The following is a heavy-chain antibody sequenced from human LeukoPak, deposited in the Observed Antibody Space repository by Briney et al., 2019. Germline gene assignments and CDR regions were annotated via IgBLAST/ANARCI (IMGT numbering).Heavy chain of an antibody. V-gene: IGHV4-61*02. Sequence: SETLSLTCTVSGGSISSGSYYWSWIRQPGGKGLEWIGRIYTSGSTNYNPSLKSRVTISVDTSKNQFSLKLSSVTAADTAVYYCARASLYYDSSGYAFDIWGQGTMVTVSS. CDR1: GGSISSGSYY. J-gene: IGHJ3*02. D-gene: IGHD3-22*01. CDR3: ARASLYYDSSGYAFDI. CDR2: IYTSGST.